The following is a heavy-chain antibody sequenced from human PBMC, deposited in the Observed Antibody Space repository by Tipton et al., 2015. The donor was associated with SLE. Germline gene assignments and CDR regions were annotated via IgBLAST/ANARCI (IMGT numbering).Heavy chain of an antibody. V-gene: IGHV1-2*02. CDR3: ARESLLPAAILY. CDR1: GYIFTTYG. Sequence: QLVQSGAEVKKPGASVKVSCKASGYIFTTYGISWVRQAPGQGLEWMGWINPNSGGTNYAQKSQGRVTMTRDTSISTAYMELSRLRSDDTALFYCARESLLPAAILYWGQGTLVTVSA. D-gene: IGHD2-2*01. CDR2: INPNSGGT. J-gene: IGHJ4*02.